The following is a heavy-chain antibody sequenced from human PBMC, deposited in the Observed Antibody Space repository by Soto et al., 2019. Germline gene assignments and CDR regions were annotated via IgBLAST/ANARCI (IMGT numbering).Heavy chain of an antibody. CDR2: ISVYNGNT. J-gene: IGHJ6*02. V-gene: IGHV1-18*01. CDR3: ARYIVVVPGYRPNQFYGLDV. D-gene: IGHD2-15*01. Sequence: GASVKVSCKASGYTFDNYAISWFRQAPGQGLEWMGWISVYNGNTNYAQKFQDRVTMTTDTSTSTAYMEVRGLRSDDTALYYCARYIVVVPGYRPNQFYGLDVWGQGTTVTVSS. CDR1: GYTFDNYA.